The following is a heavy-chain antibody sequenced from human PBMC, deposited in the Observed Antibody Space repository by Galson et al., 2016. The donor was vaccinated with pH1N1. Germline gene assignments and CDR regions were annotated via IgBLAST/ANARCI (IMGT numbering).Heavy chain of an antibody. J-gene: IGHJ4*02. CDR3: ATGHYYETSGYAADY. CDR2: ISPYNGNT. Sequence: SVKVSCKASGYSFANFGISWVRQAPGQGLDWMGWISPYNGNTDYAQRFQGRLTMTTDRSTSTAYMHLKGLTSDDTAVYYCATGHYYETSGYAADYWGQGTLVTVSS. V-gene: IGHV1-18*01. D-gene: IGHD3-22*01. CDR1: GYSFANFG.